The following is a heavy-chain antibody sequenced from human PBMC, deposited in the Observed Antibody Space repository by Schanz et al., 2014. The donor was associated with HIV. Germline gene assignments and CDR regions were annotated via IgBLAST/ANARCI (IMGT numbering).Heavy chain of an antibody. CDR1: GFSFDDYA. Sequence: EVQLVESGGGLVQPGRSLRLSCAASGFSFDDYAMHWVRQAPGKGLEWVSGISWNSGSIGYADSVKGRFTISRDNAKNSLYLQMNSLRAEDTALYYCAKDDAGYSSSWSYYYYYYYGMDVWGQGTTVTVSS. V-gene: IGHV3-9*01. CDR2: ISWNSGSI. J-gene: IGHJ6*02. D-gene: IGHD6-13*01. CDR3: AKDDAGYSSSWSYYYYYYYGMDV.